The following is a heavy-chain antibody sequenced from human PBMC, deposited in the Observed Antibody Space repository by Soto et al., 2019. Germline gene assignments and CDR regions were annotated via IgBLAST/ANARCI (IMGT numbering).Heavy chain of an antibody. CDR1: GFTCNHYA. CDR3: AKDSTVTTSLYFYYYGFDV. CDR2: VSGRGGST. D-gene: IGHD4-17*01. V-gene: IGHV3-23*01. Sequence: VQLLESGGGLVQPGGSLRLACTASGFTCNHYAMSWVRQAPGKGLEWVSAVSGRGGSTKYADSVKGRFIISRDNSNSTLDLQMDSLRGEDTAVYYCAKDSTVTTSLYFYYYGFDVWGQGTTVTVSS. J-gene: IGHJ6*01.